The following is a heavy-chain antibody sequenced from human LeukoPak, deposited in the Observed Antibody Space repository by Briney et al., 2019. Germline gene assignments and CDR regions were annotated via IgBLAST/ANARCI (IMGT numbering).Heavy chain of an antibody. CDR1: GYTFTSSG. V-gene: IGHV1-18*01. J-gene: IGHJ4*02. CDR3: ARGAGGVPGAGFEY. CDR2: IMPKSGAT. D-gene: IGHD2-2*01. Sequence: GAPVKVCCKASGYTFTSSGISWVRQAPGQGLWWMSWIMPKSGATNYAQTFQGRVTMTRDTARTTAYMGVNILRPNDTAVYYCARGAGGVPGAGFEYWGQGTLVIV.